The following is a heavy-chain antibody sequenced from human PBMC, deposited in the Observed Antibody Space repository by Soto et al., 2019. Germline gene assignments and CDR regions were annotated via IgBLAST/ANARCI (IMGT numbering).Heavy chain of an antibody. D-gene: IGHD2-15*01. CDR2: ISWNSNII. J-gene: IGHJ4*02. CDR1: GFTFDDYA. V-gene: IGHV3-9*01. Sequence: GGSLRLSCAASGFTFDDYAMHWVRRVPGKDLEWVSSISWNSNIIDYADSVMGRFTISRDNAKNSLYLQMNSLRPEDTALYYCAKGGPDGFCSGGRCYFDYWGQGTLVTVSS. CDR3: AKGGPDGFCSGGRCYFDY.